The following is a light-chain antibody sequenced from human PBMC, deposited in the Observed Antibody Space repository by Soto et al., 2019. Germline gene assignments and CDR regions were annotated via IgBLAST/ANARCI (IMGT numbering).Light chain of an antibody. J-gene: IGKJ4*01. V-gene: IGKV1-5*03. Sequence: DIQMTQSPSTLSASVGDRVTITCRASQRFSSWLAWYQHKPGKAPNLLIYKASTLESWVPSRFSGSGSGTEFTLTVSSLQPDDFATYYCQQYDSYPLTFGGGTKVQIK. CDR2: KAS. CDR3: QQYDSYPLT. CDR1: QRFSSW.